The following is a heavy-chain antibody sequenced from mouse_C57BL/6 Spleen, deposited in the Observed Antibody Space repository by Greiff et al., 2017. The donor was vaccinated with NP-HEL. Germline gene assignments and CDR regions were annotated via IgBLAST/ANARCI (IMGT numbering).Heavy chain of an antibody. D-gene: IGHD1-1*01. J-gene: IGHJ1*03. CDR3: AREGGYYGSSYGWYFDV. CDR2: INPSNGGT. V-gene: IGHV1-53*01. Sequence: VQLQQPGTELVKPGASVKLSCKASGYTFTSYWMHWVKQRPGQGLEWIGNINPSNGGTNYNEKFKSKATLTVDKSSSTAYMQLSSLTSEDSAVYYGAREGGYYGSSYGWYFDVWGTGTPVTVSS. CDR1: GYTFTSYW.